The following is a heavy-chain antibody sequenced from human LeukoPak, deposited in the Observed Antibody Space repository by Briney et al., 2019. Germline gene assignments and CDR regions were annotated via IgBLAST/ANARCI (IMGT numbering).Heavy chain of an antibody. D-gene: IGHD6-19*01. Sequence: SQTLSLTCTVSGGSHNSHYWRWIRQPPGKGLEWIGYIYYSGSTNYNPSLKSRVTISVDTSKDQFSLKLSSVTAADTAVYYCARGGSGSGMDVWGKGTTVTVSS. CDR1: GGSHNSHY. V-gene: IGHV4-59*11. J-gene: IGHJ6*04. CDR3: ARGGSGSGMDV. CDR2: IYYSGST.